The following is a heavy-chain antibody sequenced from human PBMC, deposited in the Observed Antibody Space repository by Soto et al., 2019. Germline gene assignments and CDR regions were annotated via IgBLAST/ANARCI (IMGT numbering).Heavy chain of an antibody. V-gene: IGHV3-9*02. CDR1: GFTSNDHA. Sequence: GGSPRPSCATPGFTSNDHATHWFRQALGKGLEWVEGIIWTTRNTGYADSVKGRFTISIDNANNSLYLQMNSLRPDDTALYYCVKDSEPGGANYWGQGTLVTVGS. J-gene: IGHJ4*02. CDR3: VKDSEPGGANY. D-gene: IGHD3-16*01. CDR2: IIWTTRNT.